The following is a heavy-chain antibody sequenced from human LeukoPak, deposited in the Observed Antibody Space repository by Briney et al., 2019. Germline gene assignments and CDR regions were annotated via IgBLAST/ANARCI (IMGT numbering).Heavy chain of an antibody. V-gene: IGHV1-8*01. Sequence: ASVKVSCKASGYTFTSYDINWVRQATGQGLEWTGWMNPNSGNTGYAQKFQGRVTMTRNTSISTAYMELSSLRSEDTAVYYCAREDSGYDCDAFDIWGQGTMVTVSS. D-gene: IGHD5-12*01. CDR1: GYTFTSYD. J-gene: IGHJ3*02. CDR3: AREDSGYDCDAFDI. CDR2: MNPNSGNT.